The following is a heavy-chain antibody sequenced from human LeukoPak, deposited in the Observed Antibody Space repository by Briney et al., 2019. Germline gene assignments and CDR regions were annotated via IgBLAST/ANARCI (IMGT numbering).Heavy chain of an antibody. J-gene: IGHJ4*02. CDR2: TYYRSKWYN. V-gene: IGHV6-1*01. CDR1: GDSVSSDSVA. D-gene: IGHD6-25*01. Sequence: SQTLSLTCAITGDSVSSDSVAWNWIRQSPSRGLEWLGRTYYRSKWYNEYAVAVKSRITINPDTSKSHFSLQLNSVTPEDTAVYYCARGSYGSGKSFDYWGQGTLVTVSS. CDR3: ARGSYGSGKSFDY.